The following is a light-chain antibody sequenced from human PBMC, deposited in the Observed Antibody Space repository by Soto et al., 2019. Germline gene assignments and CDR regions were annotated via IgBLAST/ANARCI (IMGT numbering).Light chain of an antibody. CDR3: QQHGSSPRT. J-gene: IGKJ1*01. CDR2: GAS. V-gene: IGKV3-20*01. Sequence: EIVLTQSPAILSLSPCERATLSCSASQSISSAYLAWYQQKPGEAPRLLIYGASSRATGIPDRFSGSGCGTEFTPTISRLEHEDFAVYYYQQHGSSPRTFGQGTKVDIK. CDR1: QSISSAY.